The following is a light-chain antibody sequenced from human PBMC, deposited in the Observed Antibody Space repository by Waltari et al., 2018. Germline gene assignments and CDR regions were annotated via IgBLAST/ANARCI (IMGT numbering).Light chain of an antibody. CDR1: NIGSYS. Sequence: SYVLTQPPSVSVAPGETARITCGGDNIGSYSVHWYQQRPGQAPMLVIYYDSDRPSGIPERFSGSNSGNTATLTISRVEAGDEAKYYCHVWHPDFDPGVFGTGTDVTVL. CDR2: YDS. J-gene: IGLJ1*01. V-gene: IGLV3-21*04. CDR3: HVWHPDFDPGV.